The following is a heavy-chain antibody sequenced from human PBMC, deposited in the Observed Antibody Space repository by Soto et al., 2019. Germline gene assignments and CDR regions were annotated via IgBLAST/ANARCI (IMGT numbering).Heavy chain of an antibody. Sequence: QVQLVQSGAEVTKPGSSVTVSCTASGDTFSRFTLSWVRQAPGQGLEWMGRIIPMLGMSNSALKFQDRVTXTXEXXTNMVNMHINGLISEDTAVDYGATSDCSGGAHFDAWGQGTLVTVSS. CDR1: GDTFSRFT. J-gene: IGHJ4*02. V-gene: IGHV1-69*02. CDR3: ATSDCSGGAHFDA. D-gene: IGHD3-10*02. CDR2: IIPMLGMS.